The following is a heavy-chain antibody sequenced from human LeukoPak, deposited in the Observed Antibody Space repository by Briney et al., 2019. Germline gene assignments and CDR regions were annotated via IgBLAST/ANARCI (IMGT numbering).Heavy chain of an antibody. CDR2: IWYDGSNK. V-gene: IGHV3-33*01. Sequence: PGGSLRLSCAASGFTFSSYGMHWVRQAPGKGLEWVAVIWYDGSNKYYADSVKGRFTISRDNSKNTLYLQMNSLRAEDTAVYYCARGNPVPAAISPPNYWGQGTLVTVSS. CDR3: ARGNPVPAAISPPNY. J-gene: IGHJ4*02. CDR1: GFTFSSYG. D-gene: IGHD2-2*02.